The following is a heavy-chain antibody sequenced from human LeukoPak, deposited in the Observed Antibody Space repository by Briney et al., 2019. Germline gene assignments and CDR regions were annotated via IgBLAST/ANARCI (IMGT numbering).Heavy chain of an antibody. V-gene: IGHV1-3*01. CDR3: ARVGSAYGSGSLLGY. J-gene: IGHJ4*02. Sequence: KFQGRVTITRDTSASTAYMELSSLRSEDTAVYYCARVGSAYGSGSLLGYWGQGTLVTVSS. D-gene: IGHD3-10*01.